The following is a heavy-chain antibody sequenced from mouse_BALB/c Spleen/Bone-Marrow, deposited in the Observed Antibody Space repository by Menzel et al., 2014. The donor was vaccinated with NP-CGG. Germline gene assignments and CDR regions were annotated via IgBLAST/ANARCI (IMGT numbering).Heavy chain of an antibody. Sequence: VKLVESGPGLVAPSQSLSITCTVSGFSLTGYGVNWARQPPGKGLEWLGMIWGDGRTDYNSALKSRLSISKDNSKSQVFLKMNSLQTDDTARYYCARHYGSNYYAMDYWGQGTSVTVSS. CDR1: GFSLTGYG. CDR2: IWGDGRT. V-gene: IGHV2-6-7*01. CDR3: ARHYGSNYYAMDY. D-gene: IGHD1-1*01. J-gene: IGHJ4*01.